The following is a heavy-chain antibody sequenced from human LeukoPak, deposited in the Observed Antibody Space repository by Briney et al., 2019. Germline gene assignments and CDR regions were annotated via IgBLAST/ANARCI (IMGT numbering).Heavy chain of an antibody. Sequence: PGRSLRLSCAASGFTLSSYGMHWVRQAPGKGLEWVAVISYDGSNKYYADSVKGRFTISRDNTKNTLYLQMNSLRAEDTAVYYCAKDPRIGYFGGLLAIDFDYWGQGTLVTVSS. V-gene: IGHV3-30*18. CDR2: ISYDGSNK. CDR3: AKDPRIGYFGGLLAIDFDY. J-gene: IGHJ4*02. D-gene: IGHD3-9*01. CDR1: GFTLSSYG.